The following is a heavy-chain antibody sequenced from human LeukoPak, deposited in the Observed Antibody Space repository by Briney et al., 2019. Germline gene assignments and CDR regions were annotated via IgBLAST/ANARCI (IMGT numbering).Heavy chain of an antibody. Sequence: GRSLRLSCAASAFTFGTCVVHWVRQAPGKGLEWMALISYDGRYKYYADSVKGRFTISRDNSKNTLYFQMDNLRTDDTAVYYCARGGPGYSYGAALDYWGQGTLVTVSS. CDR2: ISYDGRYK. D-gene: IGHD5-18*01. V-gene: IGHV3-30*04. J-gene: IGHJ4*02. CDR1: AFTFGTCV. CDR3: ARGGPGYSYGAALDY.